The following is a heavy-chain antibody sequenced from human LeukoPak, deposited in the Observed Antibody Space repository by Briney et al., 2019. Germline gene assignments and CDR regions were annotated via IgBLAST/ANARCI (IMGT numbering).Heavy chain of an antibody. J-gene: IGHJ4*02. CDR3: ARELGLGIMVRGFIR. V-gene: IGHV1-2*06. Sequence: ASVKVSCKASGYTFTAYYINGVRQAPGQGREWMGRINPNSGGTNYAQKFQGRVTMTKDTSISTTYMELSRLRSDDTAVYYCARELGLGIMVRGFIRWGQGTLVTVSS. CDR2: INPNSGGT. D-gene: IGHD3-10*01. CDR1: GYTFTAYY.